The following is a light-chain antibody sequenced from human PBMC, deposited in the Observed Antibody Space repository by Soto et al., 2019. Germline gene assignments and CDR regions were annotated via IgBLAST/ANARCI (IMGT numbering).Light chain of an antibody. Sequence: QSALTQPASVSDSPGQSITISCIGTSSDIGGFIHVSWHQQHPGKAPKLIIHDVNNRPAGVSNRFSGSKTGNTASLIISGLQAEDEADYYCSSFTSSSSYVFGSGTKLTVL. CDR3: SSFTSSSSYV. CDR1: SSDIGGFIH. CDR2: DVN. V-gene: IGLV2-14*01. J-gene: IGLJ1*01.